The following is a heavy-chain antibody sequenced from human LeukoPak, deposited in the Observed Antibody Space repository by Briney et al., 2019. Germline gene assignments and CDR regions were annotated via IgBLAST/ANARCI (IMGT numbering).Heavy chain of an antibody. CDR3: ASGYAP. D-gene: IGHD5-12*01. CDR2: ISSSSSYT. Sequence: GGSLRLSCAASGFTFSSYSMNWVRQAPGKGLEWVSYISSSSSYTNYADSVKGRFTISRDNAKNSLYLQMNSLRAEDTAVYYCASGYAPWGQGTLVTVSS. J-gene: IGHJ5*02. CDR1: GFTFSSYS. V-gene: IGHV3-21*05.